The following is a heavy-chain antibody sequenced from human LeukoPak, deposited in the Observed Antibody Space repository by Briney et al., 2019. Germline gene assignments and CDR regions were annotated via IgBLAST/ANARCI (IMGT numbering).Heavy chain of an antibody. CDR2: IIPILGIA. Sequence: SVKVSCKASGGTFSSYAISWVRQAPGQGLEWMGKIIPILGIANYAQKFQGRVTITADKSTSTAYMELSSLRSEDTAVYYCARVGYYGSGIDYWGQGTLVTVSS. V-gene: IGHV1-69*04. J-gene: IGHJ4*02. D-gene: IGHD3-10*01. CDR1: GGTFSSYA. CDR3: ARVGYYGSGIDY.